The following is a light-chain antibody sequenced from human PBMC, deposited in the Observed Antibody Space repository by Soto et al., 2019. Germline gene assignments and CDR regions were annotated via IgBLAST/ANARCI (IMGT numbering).Light chain of an antibody. J-gene: IGKJ1*01. CDR1: QRVTSSY. V-gene: IGKV3-20*01. CDR2: DAS. Sequence: ETLLTQSPGTLSLSPGERATLTCRASQRVTSSYLAWYQQKPGQAPRLLIFDASTRATGIPDRFSGSGSGTDFILPISRLEPEDFAVYFCQQYGSSPETFGQGTKVEI. CDR3: QQYGSSPET.